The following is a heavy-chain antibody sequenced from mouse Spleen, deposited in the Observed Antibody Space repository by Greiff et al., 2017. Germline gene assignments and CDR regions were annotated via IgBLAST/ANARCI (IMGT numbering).Heavy chain of an antibody. Sequence: EVQLEQSGPGLVKPSQSLSLTCSVTGYSFTSGYYWNWIRQFPGNKLEWMGYISYDGNNNYNPTLKNRISITRDTSKNPFFLKLNSVTTDDTATYYCARDGVRGVGNWGQGTTLTVSS. J-gene: IGHJ2*01. CDR2: ISYDGNN. CDR1: GYSFTSGYY. CDR3: ARDGVRGVGN. D-gene: IGHD1-3*01. V-gene: IGHV3-6*01.